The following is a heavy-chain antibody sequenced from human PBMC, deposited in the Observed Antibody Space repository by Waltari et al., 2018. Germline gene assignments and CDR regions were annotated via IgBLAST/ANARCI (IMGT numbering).Heavy chain of an antibody. D-gene: IGHD3-16*02. V-gene: IGHV4-59*01. Sequence: QVQLQESGPGLVKPSETLSLTCTVSGGSISSYYWSWIRQPHGKGREWIGYIYYSGSTNYNPSLKSRVTISVDTSKNQFSLKLSSVTAADTAVYYCARGKLMITFGGVIVTDAFDIWGQGTMVTVSS. J-gene: IGHJ3*02. CDR2: IYYSGST. CDR3: ARGKLMITFGGVIVTDAFDI. CDR1: GGSISSYY.